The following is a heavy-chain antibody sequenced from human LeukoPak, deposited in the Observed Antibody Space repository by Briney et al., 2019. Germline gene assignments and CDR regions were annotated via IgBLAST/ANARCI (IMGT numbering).Heavy chain of an antibody. Sequence: SQTLSLTCAVSGGSISSGGYSWSWIRQPPGKGLEWIGYIYHSGSTYYNPSLKSRVTISVDRSKNQFSLKLSSVTAADTAVYYCARDLSGGYFDYWGQGTLVTVSS. V-gene: IGHV4-30-2*01. J-gene: IGHJ4*02. CDR1: GGSISSGGYS. CDR2: IYHSGST. CDR3: ARDLSGGYFDY. D-gene: IGHD3-10*01.